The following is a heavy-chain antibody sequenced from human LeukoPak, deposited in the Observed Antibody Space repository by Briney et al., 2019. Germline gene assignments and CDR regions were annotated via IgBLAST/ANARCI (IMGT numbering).Heavy chain of an antibody. J-gene: IGHJ3*02. V-gene: IGHV1-46*01. Sequence: ASVKVSCKASGYTFTSYYMHWVRQAPGQGLEWMGIINPSGGSTSYAQKFQGRVTMTRDMSTSTVYMELSSLRSEDTAVYYCARRPWRGVTAIRAFDIWGQGTMVTVSS. D-gene: IGHD2-21*02. CDR3: ARRPWRGVTAIRAFDI. CDR2: INPSGGST. CDR1: GYTFTSYY.